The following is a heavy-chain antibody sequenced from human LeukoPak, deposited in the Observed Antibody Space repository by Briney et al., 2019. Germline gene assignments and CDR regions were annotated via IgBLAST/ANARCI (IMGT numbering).Heavy chain of an antibody. CDR1: GGYISGSY. D-gene: IGHD4-17*01. CDR2: MYNSGST. Sequence: SETLSLTCTVSGGYISGSYWSWIRQPPGKGLEWIAYMYNSGSTNYNPSLKSRVTISIDTSKNQFSLKLSSLTAADTAIYYCARGIESYGDYGYWGQGILVTVSS. V-gene: IGHV4-59*01. CDR3: ARGIESYGDYGY. J-gene: IGHJ4*02.